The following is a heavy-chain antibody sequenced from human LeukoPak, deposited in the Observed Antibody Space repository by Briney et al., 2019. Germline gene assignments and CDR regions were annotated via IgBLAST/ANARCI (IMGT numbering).Heavy chain of an antibody. J-gene: IGHJ4*02. CDR3: ARGRRYSSSWYVDY. Sequence: SSETLSLTCAVYGGSFSGYYWGWIRQPPGKGLEWIGEINHSGSTNYNPSLKSRVTISVDTSKNQFSLKLSSVTAADTAVYYCARGRRYSSSWYVDYWGQGTLVTVSS. CDR2: INHSGST. V-gene: IGHV4-34*01. CDR1: GGSFSGYY. D-gene: IGHD6-13*01.